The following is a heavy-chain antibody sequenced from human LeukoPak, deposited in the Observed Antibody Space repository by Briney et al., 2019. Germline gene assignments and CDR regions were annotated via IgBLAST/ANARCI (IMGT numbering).Heavy chain of an antibody. CDR3: ARERTSGWDAFDF. V-gene: IGHV3-23*01. CDR2: ISGSGGST. CDR1: GFTFSSYA. J-gene: IGHJ4*02. D-gene: IGHD6-19*01. Sequence: PGGSLRLSCAASGFTFSSYAMSWVRQAPGKGLEWVSAISGSGGSTYYADSVKGRFTISRDNAKNTLYLQMNSLRAEDTAVYYCARERTSGWDAFDFWGLGTLVTVSS.